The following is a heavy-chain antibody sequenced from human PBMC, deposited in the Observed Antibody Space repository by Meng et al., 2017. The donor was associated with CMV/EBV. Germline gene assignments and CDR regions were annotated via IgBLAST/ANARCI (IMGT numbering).Heavy chain of an antibody. D-gene: IGHD2-21*02. CDR2: IYYSGST. CDR3: AREGDNPFDY. Sequence: VHAKAFGPGLVQPSHPWSLTCTVSGGFVSSGDYYWRWIRQLPGKGLEWIGYIYYSGSTYYNPSLKSRVTISVHTSKNQFSLKLSSVTAADTAVYYCAREGDNPFDYWGQGTLVTVSS. J-gene: IGHJ4*02. V-gene: IGHV4-30-4*01. CDR1: GGFVSSGDYY.